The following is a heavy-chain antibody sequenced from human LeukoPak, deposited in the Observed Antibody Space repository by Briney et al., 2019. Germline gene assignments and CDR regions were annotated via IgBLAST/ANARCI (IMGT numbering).Heavy chain of an antibody. CDR3: ALQRGSGWIPNPFDY. Sequence: SVKVSCKASGGTFSGYAISWVRQAPGQGLEWMGRIIPIFGTANYAQKFQGRVTITTDESTSTAYMELSSLRSEDTAVYYCALQRGSGWIPNPFDYWGQGTLVTVSS. V-gene: IGHV1-69*05. CDR1: GGTFSGYA. CDR2: IIPIFGTA. D-gene: IGHD6-19*01. J-gene: IGHJ4*02.